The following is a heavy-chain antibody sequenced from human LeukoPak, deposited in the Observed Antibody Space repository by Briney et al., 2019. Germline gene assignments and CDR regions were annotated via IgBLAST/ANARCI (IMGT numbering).Heavy chain of an antibody. Sequence: HPGGSLRLSCAASGFTFSSYGMSWVRQAPGKGLEWVSAIDGRDGSTYYADSVKGRFTISRDNSKNTLYVQMNSLRAEDTAVYYCAKGHYYGSGSLDYWGQGTLVTVSS. CDR3: AKGHYYGSGSLDY. V-gene: IGHV3-23*01. J-gene: IGHJ4*02. D-gene: IGHD3-10*01. CDR1: GFTFSSYG. CDR2: IDGRDGST.